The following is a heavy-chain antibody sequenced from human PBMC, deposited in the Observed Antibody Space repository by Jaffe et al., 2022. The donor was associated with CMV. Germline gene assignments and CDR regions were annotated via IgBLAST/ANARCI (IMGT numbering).Heavy chain of an antibody. CDR1: GFTVSSNY. CDR3: ARGLLGDFLGGNY. CDR2: IYSGGST. J-gene: IGHJ4*02. D-gene: IGHD3-16*01. Sequence: EVQLVESGGGLVQPGGSLRLSCAASGFTVSSNYMSWVRQAPGKGLEWVSVIYSGGSTYYADSVKGRFTISRDNSKNTLYLQMNSLRAEDTAVYYCARGLLGDFLGGNYWGQGTLVTVSS. V-gene: IGHV3-66*01.